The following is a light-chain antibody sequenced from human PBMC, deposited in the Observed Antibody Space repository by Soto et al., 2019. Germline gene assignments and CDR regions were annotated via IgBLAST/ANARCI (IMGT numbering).Light chain of an antibody. J-gene: IGKJ1*01. V-gene: IGKV3-20*01. CDR3: QHQQT. CDR2: GAS. CDR1: QSVSSIF. Sequence: EIVLTQSPGTLSLSPGERATLSCRASQSVSSIFLAWYQQKPGQAPRLLIYGASSRATGIADRFSGSGSGTDFILTISRLEPEDFEMYYCQHQQTFGQGTKVDI.